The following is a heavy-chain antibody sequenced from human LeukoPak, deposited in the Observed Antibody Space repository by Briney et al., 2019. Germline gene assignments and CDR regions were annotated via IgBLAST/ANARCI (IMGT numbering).Heavy chain of an antibody. Sequence: GSLRLSCTASGFTFGDYAMSWFRQAPGKGLEWVGFIRSKAYGGTTEYAASVKGRFTISRDDSKSIAYLQMNSLKTEDTAVYYCTRDLGSGSSYYYGMDVWGQGTTVTVSS. D-gene: IGHD3-10*01. V-gene: IGHV3-49*03. CDR1: GFTFGDYA. CDR3: TRDLGSGSSYYYGMDV. J-gene: IGHJ6*02. CDR2: IRSKAYGGTT.